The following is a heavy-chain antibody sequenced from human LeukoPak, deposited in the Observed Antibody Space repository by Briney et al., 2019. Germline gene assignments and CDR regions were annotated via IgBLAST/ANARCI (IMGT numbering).Heavy chain of an antibody. Sequence: GSLRLSCVASGFTFSSYSMNWIRQPPGKGLEWIGEINHSGSTNYNPSLKSRVTISVDTSKNQFSLKLSSVTAADTAVYYCARAPYYYDRSDWFDPWGQGTLVTVSS. J-gene: IGHJ5*02. V-gene: IGHV4-34*01. D-gene: IGHD3-22*01. CDR1: GFTFSSYS. CDR3: ARAPYYYDRSDWFDP. CDR2: INHSGST.